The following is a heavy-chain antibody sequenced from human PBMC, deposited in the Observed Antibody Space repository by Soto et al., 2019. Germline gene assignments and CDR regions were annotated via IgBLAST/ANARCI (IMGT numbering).Heavy chain of an antibody. CDR2: IYYSGST. D-gene: IGHD3-10*01. J-gene: IGHJ5*02. CDR1: GGSISSYY. CDR3: ESHFVGCTMVRGVINWYDP. V-gene: IGHV4-59*08. Sequence: SGTLSLTCTVSGGSISSYYWSWIRQPPGKGLEWIGYIYYSGSTNYNPSLKSRVTISVDTSKNQFSLKLSSVTAADTAVYYCESHFVGCTMVRGVINWYDPWGRGTLVTVSS.